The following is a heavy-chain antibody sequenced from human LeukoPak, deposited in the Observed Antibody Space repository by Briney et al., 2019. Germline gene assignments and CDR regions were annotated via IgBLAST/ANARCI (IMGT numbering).Heavy chain of an antibody. J-gene: IGHJ4*02. V-gene: IGHV3-30*18. Sequence: GGSLRLSCAASGFTFSSYAMSWVRQAPGKGLEWVAVISHDGSNKYYADSVKGRFTISRDNSKNTLYLQMNSLRPEDTAVYYCANENYFDTSGYIDNWGQGTLVTVSS. D-gene: IGHD3-22*01. CDR1: GFTFSSYA. CDR3: ANENYFDTSGYIDN. CDR2: ISHDGSNK.